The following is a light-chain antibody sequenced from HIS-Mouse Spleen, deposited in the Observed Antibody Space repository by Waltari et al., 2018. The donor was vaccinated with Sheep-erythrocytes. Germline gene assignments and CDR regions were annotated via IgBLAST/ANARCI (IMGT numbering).Light chain of an antibody. CDR3: QQYDNLPLT. CDR2: DAS. Sequence: DIQMTQSPSSVSASVGDRVTITCQASQDISNYLNWYQQKPGKAPKLLIYDASNLETGVPSRCSGSGSGTDFTFTISSLQPEDIATYYCQQYDNLPLTFGGGTKVEIK. J-gene: IGKJ4*01. CDR1: QDISNY. V-gene: IGKV1-33*01.